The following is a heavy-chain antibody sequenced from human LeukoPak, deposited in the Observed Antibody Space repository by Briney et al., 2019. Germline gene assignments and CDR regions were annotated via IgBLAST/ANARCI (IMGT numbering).Heavy chain of an antibody. V-gene: IGHV3-33*06. D-gene: IGHD2-15*01. CDR2: IWYDGSNK. CDR1: GFTFSNYG. CDR3: AKDGGYCSGGSCYSGAEYFQH. J-gene: IGHJ1*01. Sequence: GGSLRLSYAASGFTFSNYGMHWVRQAPGKGLEWVAVIWYDGSNKYYADSVKGRFTISRDNSKNTLHLQMNSLRAEDTAVYYCAKDGGYCSGGSCYSGAEYFQHWARAPWSPSPQ.